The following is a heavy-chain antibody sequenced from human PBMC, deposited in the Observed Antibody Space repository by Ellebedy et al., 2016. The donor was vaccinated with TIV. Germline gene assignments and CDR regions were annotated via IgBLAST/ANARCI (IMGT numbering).Heavy chain of an antibody. V-gene: IGHV3-23*01. CDR2: ISSTGSRT. D-gene: IGHD3-22*01. CDR1: GFTFSSYA. J-gene: IGHJ4*02. Sequence: PGGSLRLPCAAPGFTFSSYAMSWVRQAPGKGLEWVSTISSTGSRTYYADPVEGRFIISRDNSKKTRYLQMNSLRAEDTALYYCAKGRGGGSDSSAPRYYFDYWGLGTLVTVSS. CDR3: AKGRGGGSDSSAPRYYFDY.